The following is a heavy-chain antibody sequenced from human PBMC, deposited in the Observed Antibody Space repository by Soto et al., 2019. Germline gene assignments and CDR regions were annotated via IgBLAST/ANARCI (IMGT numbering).Heavy chain of an antibody. CDR2: ISYNGRDV. D-gene: IGHD7-27*01. J-gene: IGHJ6*02. Sequence: LRLSCAASGFNFNKFGMDWVRQAPGKGLEWVSTISYNGRDVKYAESVQGRFTISRDNSKNTVYLELNSLRLEDTAMYYCAKSEELGTFMDYYNGLDVWGQGTTVTVSS. V-gene: IGHV3-30*18. CDR3: AKSEELGTFMDYYNGLDV. CDR1: GFNFNKFG.